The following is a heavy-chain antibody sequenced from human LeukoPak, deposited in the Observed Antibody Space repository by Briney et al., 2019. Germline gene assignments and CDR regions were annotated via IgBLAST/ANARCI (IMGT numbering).Heavy chain of an antibody. Sequence: PGGSLRLSCVASGFTFSGYAMTWVRQTPGKGLEWVSSISGRGGSTYYADSVRGRFTISRDNSKNTLYVQMNSLRAEDTAVYYCAKGSRATAPYYYYYMDVWGKGTTVTVSS. V-gene: IGHV3-23*01. J-gene: IGHJ6*03. CDR1: GFTFSGYA. CDR2: ISGRGGST. D-gene: IGHD5-12*01. CDR3: AKGSRATAPYYYYYMDV.